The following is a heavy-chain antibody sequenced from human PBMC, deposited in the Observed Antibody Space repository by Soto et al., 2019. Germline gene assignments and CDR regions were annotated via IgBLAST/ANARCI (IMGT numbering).Heavy chain of an antibody. CDR3: PRDLHDYGDWYFDL. CDR2: IFHSGSP. Sequence: QLRLQESGSGLVKPSKTLSLTCAVSGGSISSGNGSWSWIRQPPGKGLEWIGYIFHSGSPYYNPSLKSRVTISVDRSKNQFSLRLSSVTAADTAVYYCPRDLHDYGDWYFDLWGRGTLVTVSS. D-gene: IGHD4-17*01. J-gene: IGHJ2*01. V-gene: IGHV4-30-2*01. CDR1: GGSISSGNGS.